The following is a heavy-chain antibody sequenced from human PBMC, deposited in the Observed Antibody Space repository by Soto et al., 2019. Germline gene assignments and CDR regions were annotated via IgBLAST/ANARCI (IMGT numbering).Heavy chain of an antibody. CDR1: GGTFSSYA. Sequence: QVQLVQSGAEVKKPGSSVKVSCKASGGTFSSYAISWVRQAPGQGLEWMGGIIPIFGTANYAQKFQGRVTITADESTSTADMELSSLRSEDTAVYYCARGTPSMYYYDSSGYYYDWFDPWGQGTLVTVSS. CDR3: ARGTPSMYYYDSSGYYYDWFDP. V-gene: IGHV1-69*01. J-gene: IGHJ5*02. CDR2: IIPIFGTA. D-gene: IGHD3-22*01.